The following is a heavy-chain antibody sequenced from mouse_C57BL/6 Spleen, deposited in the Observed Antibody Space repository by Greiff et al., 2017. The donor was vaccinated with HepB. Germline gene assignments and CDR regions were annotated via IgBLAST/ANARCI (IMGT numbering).Heavy chain of an antibody. V-gene: IGHV1-7*01. D-gene: IGHD1-1*01. Sequence: QVQLKQSGAELAKPGASVKLSCKASGYTFTSYWMHWVKQRPGQGLEWIGYINPSSGYTKYNQKFKDKATLTADKSSSTAYMQLGSLTYEDSAVYYCARDYGSSFYYFDYWGQGTTLTVSS. J-gene: IGHJ2*01. CDR3: ARDYGSSFYYFDY. CDR1: GYTFTSYW. CDR2: INPSSGYT.